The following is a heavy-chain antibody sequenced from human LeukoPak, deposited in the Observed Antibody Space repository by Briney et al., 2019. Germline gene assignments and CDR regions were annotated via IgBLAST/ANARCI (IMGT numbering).Heavy chain of an antibody. D-gene: IGHD3-9*01. V-gene: IGHV3-74*01. CDR3: AKARGDILTGYYPFDY. CDR2: INSDGSTT. Sequence: PGGSLRLSCAASEFTFNSYWMHWVRQAPGKGLVWVSRINSDGSTTDYADSVKGRFTISRDNSKNTLYLQMNSLRAEDTAVYYRAKARGDILTGYYPFDYWGQGTLVTVSS. CDR1: EFTFNSYW. J-gene: IGHJ4*02.